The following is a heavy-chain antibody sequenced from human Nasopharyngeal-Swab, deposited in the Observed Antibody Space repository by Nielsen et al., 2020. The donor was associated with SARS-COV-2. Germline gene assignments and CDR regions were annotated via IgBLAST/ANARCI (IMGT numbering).Heavy chain of an antibody. D-gene: IGHD2-15*01. CDR1: GFTFSSYS. CDR2: ISSSSSYI. Sequence: GGSLRLSCVASGFTFSSYSMNWVRQAPGKGLEWVSFISSSSSYIYYVDSVKGRFTISRDNAKNSLYLQMNSLRAEDTAVYYCARDRGGPFDYWGQRTLVTVSS. V-gene: IGHV3-21*01. CDR3: ARDRGGPFDY. J-gene: IGHJ4*02.